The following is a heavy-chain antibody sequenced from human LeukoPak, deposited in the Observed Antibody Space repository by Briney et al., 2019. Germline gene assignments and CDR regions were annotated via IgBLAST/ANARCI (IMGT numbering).Heavy chain of an antibody. J-gene: IGHJ6*03. Sequence: SETLSLTCTVSGGSISSSSYYWGWIRQPPGKGLEWIGNIYYSGSRYYNPSLKSRVTISVETSKNQFSLKLSSVTDADTAVYYCARLSGRTYYYYYYMDVWGKGTTVTVSS. V-gene: IGHV4-39*01. CDR1: GGSISSSSYY. CDR3: ARLSGRTYYYYYYMDV. CDR2: IYYSGSR. D-gene: IGHD3-10*01.